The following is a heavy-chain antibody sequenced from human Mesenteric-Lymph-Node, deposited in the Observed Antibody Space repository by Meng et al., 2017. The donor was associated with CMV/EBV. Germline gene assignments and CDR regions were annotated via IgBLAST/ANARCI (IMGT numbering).Heavy chain of an antibody. CDR1: GYTFTSYD. CDR2: MNPNSGNT. CDR3: ARVVKIQLWLNQYTRAYAFDI. V-gene: IGHV1-8*03. D-gene: IGHD5-18*01. J-gene: IGHJ3*02. Sequence: GGSLRLSCKASGYTFTSYDINWVRQATGQGLEWMGWMNPNSGNTGYAQKFQGRVTITRNTSISTAYMELSSLRSEDTAVYYCARVVKIQLWLNQYTRAYAFDIWGQGTMVTVSS.